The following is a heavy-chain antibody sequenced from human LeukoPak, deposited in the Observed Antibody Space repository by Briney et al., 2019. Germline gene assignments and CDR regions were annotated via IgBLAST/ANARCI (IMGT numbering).Heavy chain of an antibody. CDR3: ARLLGLVTNDNWFDP. V-gene: IGHV4-39*01. CDR2: IYYSGST. J-gene: IGHJ5*02. Sequence: SETLSLTCTVSGGSISSSSYSWGWIRQPPGKGLAWIGSIYYSGSTYYNPSLKSRVTISVDTSKNQFSLKLSSVTAADTAVYYCARLLGLVTNDNWFDPWGQGTLVTVSS. CDR1: GGSISSSSYS. D-gene: IGHD3/OR15-3a*01.